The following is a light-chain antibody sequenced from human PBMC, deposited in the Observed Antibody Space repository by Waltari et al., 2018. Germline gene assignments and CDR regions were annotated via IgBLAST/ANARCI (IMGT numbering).Light chain of an antibody. Sequence: DVVMTQSPLSLPVTLGQPASISCTSSQSLVRGDGNTFLNWFQRRPGQSPRRLIYKVSNREAGVPDRFSGSGSGTDFTLKISRVEAEDVGVYYCMQHSYWPLTFGGGTKVEIK. CDR1: QSLVRGDGNTF. V-gene: IGKV2-30*02. CDR2: KVS. J-gene: IGKJ4*01. CDR3: MQHSYWPLT.